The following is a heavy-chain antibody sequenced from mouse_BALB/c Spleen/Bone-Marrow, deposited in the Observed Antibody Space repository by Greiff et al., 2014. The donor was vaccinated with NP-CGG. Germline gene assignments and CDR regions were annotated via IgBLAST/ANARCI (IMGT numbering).Heavy chain of an antibody. J-gene: IGHJ4*01. Sequence: VQLKESGGGLVKPGGSLKLSCAASGFTFSDNYMYWVRQTPEKRLEWVATISDGGSYTYYPDSVKGRFTISRDNVKNNLYLQMSSLKSEDTAMYYCARGPHDDDMDYWGQGTSVTVSS. D-gene: IGHD2-3*01. V-gene: IGHV5-4*02. CDR2: ISDGGSYT. CDR1: GFTFSDNY. CDR3: ARGPHDDDMDY.